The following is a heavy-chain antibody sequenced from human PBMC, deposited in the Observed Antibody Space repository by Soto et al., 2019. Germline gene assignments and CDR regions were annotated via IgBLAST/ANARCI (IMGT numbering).Heavy chain of an antibody. D-gene: IGHD6-13*01. CDR2: IYHSGST. V-gene: IGHV4-38-2*01. CDR3: ARVEPGIAAAGYYYYGMDV. CDR1: GYSISSGYY. Sequence: SETLSLTCAVSGYSISSGYYWGWIRQPPGKGLEWIGSIYHSGSTYYNPSLKSRVTISVDTSKNQSSLKLSSVTAADTAVYYCARVEPGIAAAGYYYYGMDVWGQGTTVTVSS. J-gene: IGHJ6*02.